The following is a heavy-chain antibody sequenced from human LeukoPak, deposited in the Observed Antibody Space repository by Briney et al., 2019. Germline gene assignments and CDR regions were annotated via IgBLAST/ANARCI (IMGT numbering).Heavy chain of an antibody. J-gene: IGHJ6*03. CDR1: GGSFSGYY. Sequence: TSETLSLTCAVYGGSFSGYYWSWIRQPPGKGLEWIGEINHSGSTNYNPSLKSRVTISVDTSKNQFSLKLSSVTAADTAVYYCARRGLRGYSGYDSREYYYYYYMDVWGKGTTVTISS. V-gene: IGHV4-34*01. D-gene: IGHD5-12*01. CDR2: INHSGST. CDR3: ARRGLRGYSGYDSREYYYYYYMDV.